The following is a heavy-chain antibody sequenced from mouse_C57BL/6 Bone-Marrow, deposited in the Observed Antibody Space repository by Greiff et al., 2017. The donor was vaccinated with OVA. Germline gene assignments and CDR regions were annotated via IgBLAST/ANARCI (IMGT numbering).Heavy chain of an antibody. D-gene: IGHD2-3*01. CDR2: IYPGSGNT. Sequence: VKLMESGAELVRPGASVKLSCKASGYTFTDYYINWVKQRPGQGLEWIARIYPGSGNTYYNEKFKGKATLTAEKSSSTAYMQLSSLTSEDSAVYFCARMGWLLPFAYWGQGTLVTVSA. J-gene: IGHJ3*01. CDR3: ARMGWLLPFAY. CDR1: GYTFTDYY. V-gene: IGHV1-76*01.